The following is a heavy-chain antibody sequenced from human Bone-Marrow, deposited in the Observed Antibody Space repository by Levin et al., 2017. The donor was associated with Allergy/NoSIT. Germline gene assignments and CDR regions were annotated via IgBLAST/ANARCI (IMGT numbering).Heavy chain of an antibody. J-gene: IGHJ4*02. V-gene: IGHV3-7*02. CDR2: LKQDGSQK. CDR3: ATDYYSYERD. Sequence: GGSLRLSCAASGFTFSTYWMAWVRQAPGKGLEWVAILKQDGSQKYYVDSVKGRFTISRDNAKNSLYLQMNSLRPDDTAVYYCATDYYSYERDWGQGTLVTVSS. CDR1: GFTFSTYW. D-gene: IGHD3-22*01.